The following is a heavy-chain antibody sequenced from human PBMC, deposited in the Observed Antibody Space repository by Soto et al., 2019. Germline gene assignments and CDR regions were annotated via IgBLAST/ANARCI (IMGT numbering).Heavy chain of an antibody. V-gene: IGHV1-69*13. CDR2: IIPIFGTA. D-gene: IGHD4-17*01. CDR3: ARDRSMTTVTTDYYYYYGMDV. J-gene: IGHJ6*02. Sequence: GASVKGSLKGSGGTLSHYVIRCVGQAPWQRVERVGGIIPIFGTANYAQKFQGRVTITADESTSTAYMELSSLRSEDTAVYYCARDRSMTTVTTDYYYYYGMDVWVQGTTVTVSS. CDR1: GGTLSHYV.